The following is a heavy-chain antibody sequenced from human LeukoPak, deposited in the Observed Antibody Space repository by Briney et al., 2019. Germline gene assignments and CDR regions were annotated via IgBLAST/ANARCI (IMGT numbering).Heavy chain of an antibody. CDR3: ASFSDYGGKFDY. V-gene: IGHV3-23*01. J-gene: IGHJ4*02. CDR2: ISGSGGTT. D-gene: IGHD4-23*01. CDR1: GFTFSSYA. Sequence: GGSLRLSCAASGFTFSSYAMNWVRQAPGKGLEWVSLISGSGGTTYYADSVKGRFTISRDTSKNTLYLQMNSLRSEDTAVYYCASFSDYGGKFDYWGQGTLVTVSS.